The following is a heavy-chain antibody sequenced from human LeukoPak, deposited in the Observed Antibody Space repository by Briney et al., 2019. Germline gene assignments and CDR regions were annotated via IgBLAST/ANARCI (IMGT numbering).Heavy chain of an antibody. CDR2: ISGSGGST. D-gene: IGHD3-9*01. Sequence: GGSLRLSCAASGFPLSSYAMSWVRQAPGKGLEWVSAISGSGGSTYYADSVKGRFTISSDNSKNTLYLQMNSLRAEDTAVYYCAKDSRNTIFSYWGQGTLVTVSS. J-gene: IGHJ4*02. V-gene: IGHV3-23*01. CDR3: AKDSRNTIFSY. CDR1: GFPLSSYA.